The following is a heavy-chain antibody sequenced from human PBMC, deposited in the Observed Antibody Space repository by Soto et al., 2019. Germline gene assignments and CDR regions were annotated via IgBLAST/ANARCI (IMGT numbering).Heavy chain of an antibody. CDR3: ARVPRDLGTGYYFDY. Sequence: QVQLLESGGGLVQPGGSLRLACAASGFPFGNYDMNWVRQAPGKGLEWVARIWADGGNKYYGDSVRGRFAISRDNPKSTLFLQMDSLRAEDTAVYYCARVPRDLGTGYYFDYWGQGSLVTVSS. D-gene: IGHD1-1*01. CDR1: GFPFGNYD. J-gene: IGHJ4*02. CDR2: IWADGGNK. V-gene: IGHV3-33*01.